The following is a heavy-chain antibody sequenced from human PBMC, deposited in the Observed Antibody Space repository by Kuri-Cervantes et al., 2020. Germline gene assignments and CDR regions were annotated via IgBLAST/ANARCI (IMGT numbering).Heavy chain of an antibody. D-gene: IGHD3-3*01. CDR3: ARGEVYYDFWSGYYPNWFDP. J-gene: IGHJ5*02. V-gene: IGHV3-7*01. Sequence: GGSLRLSCAASGFTFSDYWMNWVRQAPGKGLEWVASIRQDGGDKYYVDSVKGRFTISRDNANYSLYLQMSSLRAEDTAVYYCARGEVYYDFWSGYYPNWFDPWGQGTLVTVSS. CDR2: IRQDGGDK. CDR1: GFTFSDYW.